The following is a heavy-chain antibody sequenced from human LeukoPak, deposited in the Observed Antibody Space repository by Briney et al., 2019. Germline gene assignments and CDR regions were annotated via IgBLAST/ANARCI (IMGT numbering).Heavy chain of an antibody. CDR3: ATANRDDFDY. Sequence: GGSLRLSCAASGFTFSDYYMSWIRQAPGKGLEWVSYISGSGGTIYYADSVKGRFTISRDNAKNSLYLQMNSLRAEDTAVYYCATANRDDFDYWGQGTLVTVSS. J-gene: IGHJ4*02. CDR1: GFTFSDYY. V-gene: IGHV3-11*04. D-gene: IGHD5-24*01. CDR2: ISGSGGTI.